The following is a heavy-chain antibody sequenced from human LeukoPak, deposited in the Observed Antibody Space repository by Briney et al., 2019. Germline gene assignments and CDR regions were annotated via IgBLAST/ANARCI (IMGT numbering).Heavy chain of an antibody. V-gene: IGHV7-4-1*02. CDR3: ARDRALSGSYYSYYYGMDV. J-gene: IGHJ6*02. Sequence: ASVKVSCKASGYTFTSYAMNWVRQAPGQGLEWMGWINTNTGNPTYAQGFTGRFVFSLDTSVSTAYLQISSLKAEDTAVYYCARDRALSGSYYSYYYGMDVWGQGTTVTVSS. D-gene: IGHD3-10*01. CDR2: INTNTGNP. CDR1: GYTFTSYA.